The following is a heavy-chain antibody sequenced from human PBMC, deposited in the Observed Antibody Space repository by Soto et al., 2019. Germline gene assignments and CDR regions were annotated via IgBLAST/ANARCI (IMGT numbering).Heavy chain of an antibody. J-gene: IGHJ5*02. CDR2: MYYSGTT. D-gene: IGHD3-22*01. CDR3: AVVDSTGNWFDP. V-gene: IGHV4-39*01. Sequence: SETLSLTCTVSGGSISSSDFYWGWLRQPPGKGLDFIGSMYYSGTTYYNLSLKNRITISVDTSKNQFSLKLLSVTAADTAVYYCAVVDSTGNWFDPWGQGALVTVSS. CDR1: GGSISSSDFY.